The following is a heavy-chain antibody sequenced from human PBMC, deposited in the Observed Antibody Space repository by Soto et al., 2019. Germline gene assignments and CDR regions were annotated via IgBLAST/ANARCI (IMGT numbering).Heavy chain of an antibody. CDR2: ISTYNDKT. D-gene: IGHD6-6*01. Sequence: QVQVVQSGAEVKKPGASVKVSCKASGYTFISYGISWVRQAPGQGLEWTGWISTYNDKTNHTQKLQARVTMNTDTSTSTAYMELRSLKSDHTAVYYCAKAGSIDDAFDIWGQGTMVTVSS. CDR3: AKAGSIDDAFDI. J-gene: IGHJ3*02. V-gene: IGHV1-18*01. CDR1: GYTFISYG.